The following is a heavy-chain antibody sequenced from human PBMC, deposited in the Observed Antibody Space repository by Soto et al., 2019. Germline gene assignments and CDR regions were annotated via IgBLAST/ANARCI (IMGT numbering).Heavy chain of an antibody. V-gene: IGHV3-11*01. CDR1: GFTFSDYY. D-gene: IGHD3-22*01. J-gene: IGHJ6*02. CDR2: ISSSGSTI. CDR3: ASLDGNSYDSSGYYYYYYGMDV. Sequence: QVQLVESGGGLVKPGGSLRLSCAASGFTFSDYYMSWIRQAPGKGLEWVSYISSSGSTIYYADSVKGRFTISRDNAKNSLNLQMNSLRAEGTAVYYCASLDGNSYDSSGYYYYYYGMDVWGQGTTVTVSS.